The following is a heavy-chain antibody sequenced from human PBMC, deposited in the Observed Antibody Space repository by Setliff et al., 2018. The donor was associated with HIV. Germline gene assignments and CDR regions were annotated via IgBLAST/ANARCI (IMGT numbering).Heavy chain of an antibody. J-gene: IGHJ4*02. CDR2: IYYIHSGSGSS. V-gene: IGHV4-59*01. CDR3: ARGVNFDY. Sequence: SETLSLTCTVSGGSISSYYWSWIRQSPGEGLEWIGYIYYIHSGSGSSYYNPSLKSRVTMSVDTSRNQISLKLTSVTAADTAIYYCARGVNFDYWGQGTQVTVSS. D-gene: IGHD3-3*01. CDR1: GGSISSYY.